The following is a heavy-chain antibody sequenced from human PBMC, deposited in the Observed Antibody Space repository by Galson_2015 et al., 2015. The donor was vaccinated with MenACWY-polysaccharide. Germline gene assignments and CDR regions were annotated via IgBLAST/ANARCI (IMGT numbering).Heavy chain of an antibody. CDR1: GGSISSGSYY. D-gene: IGHD3-16*01. V-gene: IGHV4-61*02. CDR3: ARFTQTDAFDI. CDR2: IYTSGST. J-gene: IGHJ3*02. Sequence: TLSLTCTVSGGSISSGSYYWSWIRQPAGKGLEWIGRIYTSGSTNYNPSLKSRVTISVDTSENQFSLKLSSVTAADTAVYYCARFTQTDAFDIWGQGTMVTVSS.